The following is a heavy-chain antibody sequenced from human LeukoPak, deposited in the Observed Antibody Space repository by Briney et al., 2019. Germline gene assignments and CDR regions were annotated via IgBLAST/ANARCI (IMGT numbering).Heavy chain of an antibody. J-gene: IGHJ6*02. D-gene: IGHD3-10*01. CDR2: ISCDGSNK. CDR1: GFTFSSYA. V-gene: IGHV3-30-3*01. CDR3: ARDITFDYYGSGSYSSYYYGMDV. Sequence: GRSLRLSCAASGFTFSSYAMHWVRQAPGKGLEWVAVISCDGSNKYYADSVKGRFTISRDNSKNMLYLQMNSLRAEDTAVYYCARDITFDYYGSGSYSSYYYGMDVWGQGTTVTVSS.